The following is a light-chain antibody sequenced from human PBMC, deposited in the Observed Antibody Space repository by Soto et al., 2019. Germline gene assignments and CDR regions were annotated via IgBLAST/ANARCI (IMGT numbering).Light chain of an antibody. CDR3: KQYGSLSWT. CDR2: GAS. J-gene: IGKJ1*01. V-gene: IGKV3-20*01. Sequence: DIVLTQSPGTLSLSPGERASLSCRASQSVSSGHLAWYQQKPGQAPRIIIFGASGRATGIQDRFSGSGSGTDFTLTIRRLEPEDFAVYYCKQYGSLSWTFGQGTKVDIK. CDR1: QSVSSGH.